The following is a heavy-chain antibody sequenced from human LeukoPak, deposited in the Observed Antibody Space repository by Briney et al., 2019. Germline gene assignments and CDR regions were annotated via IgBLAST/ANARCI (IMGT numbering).Heavy chain of an antibody. V-gene: IGHV4-31*03. CDR2: IYHSGNT. CDR1: GGSISSGGYY. D-gene: IGHD2-2*01. Sequence: SETLSLTCTVSGGSISSGGYYWSWIRQLPGKGLEWIGYIYHSGNTVYKPSLRSRVTMSVDTSKNQFSLKLTSVTAADTGVYYCVRVGDCTSAACHDTRVDPWGQGTLVTVSS. CDR3: VRVGDCTSAACHDTRVDP. J-gene: IGHJ5*02.